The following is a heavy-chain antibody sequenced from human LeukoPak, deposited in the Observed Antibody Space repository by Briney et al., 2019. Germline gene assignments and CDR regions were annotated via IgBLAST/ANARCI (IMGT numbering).Heavy chain of an antibody. CDR1: GYTFSGYS. CDR3: ARDASNWSAFDS. CDR2: INPNSGVT. Sequence: ASVKVSCKASGYTFSGYSMHWVRQAPGQGLEWMGRINPNSGVTYYAQKFQGRVTMTSDTSITTAYMELSSLTSDDTATYYCARDASNWSAFDSWGQGTPVIVSS. J-gene: IGHJ5*01. D-gene: IGHD1-20*01. V-gene: IGHV1-2*06.